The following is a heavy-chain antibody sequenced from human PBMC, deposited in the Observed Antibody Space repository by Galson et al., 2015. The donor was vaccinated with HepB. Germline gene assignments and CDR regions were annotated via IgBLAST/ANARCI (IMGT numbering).Heavy chain of an antibody. CDR3: ARDCSGGSCYLGSLDY. D-gene: IGHD2-15*01. V-gene: IGHV1-3*01. CDR1: GYTFTSYA. Sequence: SVKVSCKASGYTFTSYAIHWVRQAPGQRLEWMGWINAGNGDTQFSQKFRGRVTITRDTSASIVYMELSSLRSEDTAVYYCARDCSGGSCYLGSLDYWGQGTLVTVSS. J-gene: IGHJ4*02. CDR2: INAGNGDT.